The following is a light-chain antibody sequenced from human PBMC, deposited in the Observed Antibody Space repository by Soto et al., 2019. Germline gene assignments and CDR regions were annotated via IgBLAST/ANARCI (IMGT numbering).Light chain of an antibody. V-gene: IGKV1-39*01. CDR1: QSISTY. CDR3: QQSSITPRS. CDR2: GAS. Sequence: DLRLTQSPPSLSASVGDRVTISCRASQSISTYLMWYQQKPGKAPNLLIYGASGLQNGVPSRFTGSGSGTEFTLTISGLQPEDSGTYYCQQSSITPRSFGQGNKVEI. J-gene: IGKJ1*01.